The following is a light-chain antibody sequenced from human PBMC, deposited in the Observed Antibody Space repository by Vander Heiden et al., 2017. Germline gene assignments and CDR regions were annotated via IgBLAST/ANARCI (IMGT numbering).Light chain of an antibody. CDR3: QQSYSTPWT. CDR2: AAS. J-gene: IGKJ1*01. V-gene: IGKV1-39*01. Sequence: DIQMTQSPPSLSASVGDRVTITCRASQTISSYLNWYQQKPGNAPKLLIYAASSLQSGVPSRFSGSGSGTDFTLTINSLKLEDFATYYCQQSYSTPWTFGQGTKVXIK. CDR1: QTISSY.